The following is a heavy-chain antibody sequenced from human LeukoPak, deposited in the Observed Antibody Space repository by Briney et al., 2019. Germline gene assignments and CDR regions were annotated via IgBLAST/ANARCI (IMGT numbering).Heavy chain of an antibody. CDR2: IYYSGST. Sequence: TSETLSLTCTVSGGSISSYYWSWLRQPPGKGLEWLGYIYYSGSTNYNPSLKSRVTISVDTSKNQFSLKLSSVTAADTAVYYCARAGAYYDILTGYYMRHGMDVWGKGATVTVSS. D-gene: IGHD3-9*01. CDR1: GGSISSYY. J-gene: IGHJ6*04. V-gene: IGHV4-59*01. CDR3: ARAGAYYDILTGYYMRHGMDV.